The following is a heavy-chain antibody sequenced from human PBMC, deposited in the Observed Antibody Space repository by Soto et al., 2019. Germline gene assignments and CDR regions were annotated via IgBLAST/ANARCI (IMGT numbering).Heavy chain of an antibody. D-gene: IGHD1-26*01. V-gene: IGHV4-59*01. CDR1: GGSISSYY. CDR3: ARWETPYYFDY. CDR2: LYYSGST. Sequence: QVQLQESGPGLVKPSETLSLTCTVSGGSISSYYWSWVRQPPGKGLEWIGYLYYSGSTNYNPSLKSRVTISVDTSKNQFSLKLSSVTAADTAVYYCARWETPYYFDYWGQGTLVTVSS. J-gene: IGHJ4*02.